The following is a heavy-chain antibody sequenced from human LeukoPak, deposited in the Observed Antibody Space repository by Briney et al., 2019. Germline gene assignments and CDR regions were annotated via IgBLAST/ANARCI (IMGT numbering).Heavy chain of an antibody. V-gene: IGHV3-33*01. J-gene: IGHJ3*02. CDR1: GFTFSSYG. CDR3: ARVVRWEDASDI. CDR2: IWYDGSNK. Sequence: PGGSLRLSCAASGFTFSSYGMHWVRQAPGKGLEWVAVIWYDGSNKYYADSVKGRFTISRDNSKNTLYLQMNSLRAEDTAVYYCARVVRWEDASDIWGQGTMVTVSS. D-gene: IGHD4/OR15-4a*01.